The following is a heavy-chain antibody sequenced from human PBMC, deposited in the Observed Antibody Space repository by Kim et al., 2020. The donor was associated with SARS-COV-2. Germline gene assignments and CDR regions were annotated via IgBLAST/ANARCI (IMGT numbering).Heavy chain of an antibody. CDR3: AKDHRVPLLRFLEWLSYYFDY. CDR1: GFTFSSYG. J-gene: IGHJ4*02. D-gene: IGHD3-3*01. Sequence: GGSLGLSCAASGFTFSSYGMHWVRQAPGKGLEWVAVISYDGSNKYYADSVKGRFTISRDNSKNTLYLQMNSLRAEDTAVYYCAKDHRVPLLRFLEWLSYYFDYWGQGTLVTVSS. CDR2: ISYDGSNK. V-gene: IGHV3-30*18.